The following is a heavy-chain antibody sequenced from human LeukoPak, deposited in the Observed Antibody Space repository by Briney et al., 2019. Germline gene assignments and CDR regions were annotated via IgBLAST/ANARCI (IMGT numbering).Heavy chain of an antibody. CDR3: ASLRYDSSGYYDTREDY. J-gene: IGHJ4*02. CDR2: IYSGGST. CDR1: GFTFSSYE. D-gene: IGHD3-22*01. V-gene: IGHV3-66*01. Sequence: GGSLRLSCAASGFTFSSYEMNWVRQAPGKGLEWVSVIYSGGSTYYADSVKGRFTISRDNSKNTLYLQMNSLRAEDTAVYYCASLRYDSSGYYDTREDYWGQGTLVTVSS.